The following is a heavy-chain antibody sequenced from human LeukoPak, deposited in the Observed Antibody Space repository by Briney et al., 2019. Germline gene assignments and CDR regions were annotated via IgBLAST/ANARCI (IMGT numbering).Heavy chain of an antibody. J-gene: IGHJ4*02. D-gene: IGHD4-17*01. CDR3: ARCRNYGANYYDC. V-gene: IGHV3-74*01. CDR2: INSNGSST. Sequence: GGSLTLSCAASGLTFSTSWMHWARPAPGEGLVWVSRINSNGSSTNYAPSVKGRFTNYRAHAKNTLYLQMTSLRADDTAGYYFARCRNYGANYYDCWGQGTLVTVS. CDR1: GLTFSTSW.